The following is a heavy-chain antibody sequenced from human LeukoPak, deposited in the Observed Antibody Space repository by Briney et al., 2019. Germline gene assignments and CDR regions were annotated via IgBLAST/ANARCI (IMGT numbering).Heavy chain of an antibody. CDR3: ARDPRPSYDSSDYYYPGDY. V-gene: IGHV1-46*01. CDR2: INPSGGST. Sequence: ASVKVSCKASGYTFTSYYRHWVRQAPGQGLEWMAIINPSGGSTRYAQKFQGRVTMTRDTSTNTVYMELSSLRSEDTAVYYCARDPRPSYDSSDYYYPGDYWGQGTLVTVSS. J-gene: IGHJ4*02. D-gene: IGHD3-22*01. CDR1: GYTFTSYY.